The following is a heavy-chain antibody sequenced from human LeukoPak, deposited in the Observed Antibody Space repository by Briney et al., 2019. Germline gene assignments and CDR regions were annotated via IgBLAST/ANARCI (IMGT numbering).Heavy chain of an antibody. J-gene: IGHJ4*02. V-gene: IGHV3-30*04. CDR1: GFTFSSYA. Sequence: EPGGSLRLSCAASGFTFSSYAMHWVRQAPGKGLEWVAVISYDGSNKYYADSVKGRFTISRDNSKNTLYLQMNSLRAEDTAVYYCAKAPYFYSGSYDPPDYWGQGTLVTVSS. CDR3: AKAPYFYSGSYDPPDY. D-gene: IGHD1-26*01. CDR2: ISYDGSNK.